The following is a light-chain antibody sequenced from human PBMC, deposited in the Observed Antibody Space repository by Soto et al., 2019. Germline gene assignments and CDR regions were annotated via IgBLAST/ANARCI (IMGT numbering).Light chain of an antibody. Sequence: EIVLTQSPGTLSLSPGERATLSCRASQSISSTSLAWYQQKPGQAPRLLIYGASSRATGIPDRFSGSGSGTDFTLTITRLEPEDFAVFFCQQYGASITFGQGTRLDIK. V-gene: IGKV3-20*01. CDR3: QQYGASIT. CDR1: QSISSTS. CDR2: GAS. J-gene: IGKJ5*01.